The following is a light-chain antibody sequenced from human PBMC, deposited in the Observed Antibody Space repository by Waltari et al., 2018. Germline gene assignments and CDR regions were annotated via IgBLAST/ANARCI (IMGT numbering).Light chain of an antibody. Sequence: AIRITQSPSSLSASTGDRVTITCRARQGISSYLAWYQQQPGKAPMLLIYAASTLQSGVPSRFSGSGSGTDFTLTLSCLQSEDFATDYCQQYYSYPPAFGQGTKVEIK. CDR2: AAS. CDR3: QQYYSYPPA. J-gene: IGKJ1*01. CDR1: QGISSY. V-gene: IGKV1-8*01.